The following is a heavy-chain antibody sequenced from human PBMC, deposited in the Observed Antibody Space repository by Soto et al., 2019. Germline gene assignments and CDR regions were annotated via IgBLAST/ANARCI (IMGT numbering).Heavy chain of an antibody. CDR3: ARGRREYYYDSSGYSPALKY. V-gene: IGHV4-34*01. D-gene: IGHD3-22*01. CDR2: INHSGST. Sequence: SETLSLTCAVYGGSFSGYYWSWIRQPPGKGLEWIGEINHSGSTNYNPSLKSRLTISVDTSKNQFSLKLSSVTAADTAVYYCARGRREYYYDSSGYSPALKYWGQGTLVPSPQ. J-gene: IGHJ4*02. CDR1: GGSFSGYY.